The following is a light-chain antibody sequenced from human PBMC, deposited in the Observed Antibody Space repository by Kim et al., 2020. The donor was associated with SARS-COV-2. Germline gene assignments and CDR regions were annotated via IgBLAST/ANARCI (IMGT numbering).Light chain of an antibody. CDR3: QVWDSSLVV. CDR1: NIGSKN. V-gene: IGLV3-9*01. J-gene: IGLJ2*01. Sequence: SYELTQPLSVSVALGQTARITCGGNNIGSKNVHWYKQKPGQAPVLVIYRDSNRPSGIPERFSGSNSGNTATLTISRAQAGDEADYYCQVWDSSLVVFGGG. CDR2: RDS.